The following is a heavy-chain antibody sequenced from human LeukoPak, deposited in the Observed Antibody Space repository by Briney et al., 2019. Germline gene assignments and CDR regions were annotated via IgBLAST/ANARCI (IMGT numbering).Heavy chain of an antibody. D-gene: IGHD2-15*01. V-gene: IGHV4-38-2*02. CDR2: LYHSGTT. Sequence: SETLSLTCTVSGYSIAHGFFWAWIRQPPGGGLEWIGSLYHSGTTYYNTSLKSRISTSVDTSKNQFSLKLRLVTAADTAVCYCARVEVPRDINDWYFDLWGHGTLVTVSS. CDR3: ARVEVPRDINDWYFDL. CDR1: GYSIAHGFF. J-gene: IGHJ2*01.